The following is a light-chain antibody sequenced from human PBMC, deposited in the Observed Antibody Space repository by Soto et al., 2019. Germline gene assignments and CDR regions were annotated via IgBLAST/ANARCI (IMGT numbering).Light chain of an antibody. CDR3: QQYDNWLRT. CDR2: GAS. J-gene: IGKJ1*01. V-gene: IGKV3-15*01. CDR1: QEISTN. Sequence: EIVMTQSPATLSVSPGDRATLSCRASQEISTNLAWYQQKPGQAPRLLIYGASTRATGIPARFSGSGSGTEFTLTISSLQSEDFAVYYCQQYDNWLRTFGQGTKVEIK.